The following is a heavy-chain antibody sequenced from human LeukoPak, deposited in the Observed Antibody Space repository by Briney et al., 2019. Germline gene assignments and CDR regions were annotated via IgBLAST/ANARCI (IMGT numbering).Heavy chain of an antibody. V-gene: IGHV1-18*03. CDR1: GYTFTSYG. CDR3: ARAVAGSFDY. J-gene: IGHJ4*02. D-gene: IGHD6-19*01. Sequence: ASVKVSCKASGYTFTSYGISWVRQAPGQGLEWMGWISAYNGNTKYSQEFQGRVTITRDTSAGTAYMELSSLRSEDMAVYYCARAVAGSFDYWGQGTLVTVSS. CDR2: ISAYNGNT.